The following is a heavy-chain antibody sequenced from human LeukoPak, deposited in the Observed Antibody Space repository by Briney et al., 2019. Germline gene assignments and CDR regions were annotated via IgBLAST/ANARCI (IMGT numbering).Heavy chain of an antibody. CDR3: ARDNRWGFDY. D-gene: IGHD2/OR15-2a*01. Sequence: PGGSLRLSCAVSGFTFSSFWMNWVRQAPGKGLECLGKIKADGSEEYYVDSVKGRFTISRDNAKNSLYLQMNSLRADDTAVYYCARDNRWGFDYWGQGTLVTVSS. J-gene: IGHJ4*02. V-gene: IGHV3-7*05. CDR2: IKADGSEE. CDR1: GFTFSSFW.